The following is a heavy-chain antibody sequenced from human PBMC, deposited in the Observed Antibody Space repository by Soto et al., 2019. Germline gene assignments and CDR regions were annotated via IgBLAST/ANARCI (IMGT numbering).Heavy chain of an antibody. CDR3: ARGGNWNHEGDYFDY. Sequence: SETLSLTCTVSGGSISSYYWSWIRQPPGKGLEWIGYIYYSGSTNYNPSLKSRVTISVDTSKNQFSLKLSSVTAADTAVYYCARGGNWNHEGDYFDYWGQGTLVTVSS. D-gene: IGHD1-20*01. CDR1: GGSISSYY. CDR2: IYYSGST. J-gene: IGHJ4*02. V-gene: IGHV4-59*01.